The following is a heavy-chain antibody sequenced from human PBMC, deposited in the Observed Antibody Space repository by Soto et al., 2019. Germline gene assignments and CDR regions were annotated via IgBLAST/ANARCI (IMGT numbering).Heavy chain of an antibody. CDR1: GYTFTGYY. CDR2: INPNSGGT. Sequence: ASVKVSCKASGYTFTGYYMHWVRQAPGQGLEWKGWINPNSGGTNYEQKFQGWFTMTRDTSISTAYMELSRLRSDDTAVYYCARVYCSSTSCYEDYYYYYGMDVWGQGTTVTVSS. CDR3: ARVYCSSTSCYEDYYYYYGMDV. D-gene: IGHD2-2*01. J-gene: IGHJ6*02. V-gene: IGHV1-2*04.